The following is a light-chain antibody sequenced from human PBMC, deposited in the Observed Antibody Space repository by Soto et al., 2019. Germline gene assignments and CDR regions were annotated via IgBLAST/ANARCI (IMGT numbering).Light chain of an antibody. CDR3: QQYSSSPLT. V-gene: IGKV3-20*01. J-gene: IGKJ4*01. CDR2: TAS. CDR1: QSVTSSY. Sequence: EIVLTQSPGTLSLSPGERATLSCGASQSVTSSYLAWYQQKPGQAPRLLIYTASSRATGIPDRFSGSGSGTDFTLTISRLEPEDSAVYYCQQYSSSPLTFGGGTKVEIK.